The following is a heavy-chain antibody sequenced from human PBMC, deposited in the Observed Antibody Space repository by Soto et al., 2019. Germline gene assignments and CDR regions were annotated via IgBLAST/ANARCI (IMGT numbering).Heavy chain of an antibody. CDR1: GFTFSSYA. Sequence: PGGSLRLSCAASGFTFSSYAMSWVRQAPGKGLEWVSAISGSGGSTYYADSVKGRFTISRDNSKNTLYLQMNSLRAEDTAVYYCVRIHLSGTTTCFDSGAKGTLGTVSS. D-gene: IGHD1-7*01. V-gene: IGHV3-23*01. CDR3: VRIHLSGTTTCFDS. CDR2: ISGSGGST. J-gene: IGHJ5*01.